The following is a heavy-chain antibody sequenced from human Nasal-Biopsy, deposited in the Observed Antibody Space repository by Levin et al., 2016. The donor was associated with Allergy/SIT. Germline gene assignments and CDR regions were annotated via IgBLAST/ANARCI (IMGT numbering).Heavy chain of an antibody. Sequence: GGSLRLSCAASGFSFRHSAIHWVRQASGKGLEWVGRIRGKPDSYATAYAASVQGRFIISRDDSRNTTYLQMNNLRTGDAAVYFCTRHEKSGYTEVRASDTWGKGTLVTVSS. V-gene: IGHV3-73*01. J-gene: IGHJ5*02. CDR1: GFSFRHSA. CDR3: TRHEKSGYTEVRASDT. CDR2: IRGKPDSYAT. D-gene: IGHD5-12*01.